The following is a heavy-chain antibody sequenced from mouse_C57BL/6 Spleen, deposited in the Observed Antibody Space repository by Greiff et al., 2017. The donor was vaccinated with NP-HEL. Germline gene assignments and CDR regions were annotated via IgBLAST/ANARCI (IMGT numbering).Heavy chain of an antibody. J-gene: IGHJ1*03. D-gene: IGHD2-3*01. V-gene: IGHV1-22*01. CDR1: GYTFTDYN. CDR3: ANNDGYFHWYFDV. Sequence: VQLQQSGPELVKPGASVKMSCKASGYTFTDYNMHWVKQSHGKSLEWIGYINPNNGGTSYNQKFKGKATLTVNKSSSTAYMELRSLTSEDSAVYYCANNDGYFHWYFDVWGTGTTVTVSS. CDR2: INPNNGGT.